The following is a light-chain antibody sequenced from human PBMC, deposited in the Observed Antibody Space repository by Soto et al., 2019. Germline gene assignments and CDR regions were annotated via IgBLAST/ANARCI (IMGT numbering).Light chain of an antibody. CDR1: SSNIGSNT. V-gene: IGLV1-44*01. J-gene: IGLJ2*01. Sequence: QSVLTQPPSASGTPGQSVTISCSGSSSNIGSNTVNWYQQLPGTAPKLLFYRNNQRPSGVPDRFSGSKSGTSASLAISGLQSEDEADYYCAAWDDSLNGPVFGGGTKLTVL. CDR3: AAWDDSLNGPV. CDR2: RNN.